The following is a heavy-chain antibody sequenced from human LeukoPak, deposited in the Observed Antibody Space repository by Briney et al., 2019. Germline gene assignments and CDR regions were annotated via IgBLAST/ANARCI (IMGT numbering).Heavy chain of an antibody. V-gene: IGHV3-23*01. CDR1: GFTFSSYA. Sequence: GGSLRLSCAASGFTFSSYAMSWVRQAPGKGLEWVSSISGSGGSKYYADSVKGRFTISRDNSKNTLYLQMNSLRAADTAVYYCAKDVAWNCGRNRAYDAFDIWGQGTMVTVSS. D-gene: IGHD1-7*01. CDR3: AKDVAWNCGRNRAYDAFDI. J-gene: IGHJ3*02. CDR2: ISGSGGSK.